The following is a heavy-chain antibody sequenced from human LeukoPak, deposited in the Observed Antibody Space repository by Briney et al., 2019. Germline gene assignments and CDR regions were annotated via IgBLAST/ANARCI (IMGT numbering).Heavy chain of an antibody. CDR1: GGSISSSSYY. V-gene: IGHV4-61*05. CDR2: IYYSGST. Sequence: SETLSLTCTVSGGSISSSSYYWSWIRQPPGKGLEWIGYIYYSGSTNYNPSLKSRVTISVDTSKNQFSLKLSSVTAADTAVYYCARRGDSSGWFDYWGQGTLVTVSS. CDR3: ARRGDSSGWFDY. D-gene: IGHD6-19*01. J-gene: IGHJ4*02.